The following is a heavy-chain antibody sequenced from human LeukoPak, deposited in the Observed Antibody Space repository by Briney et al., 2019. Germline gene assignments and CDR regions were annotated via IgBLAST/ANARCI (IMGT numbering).Heavy chain of an antibody. J-gene: IGHJ3*02. V-gene: IGHV5-51*01. CDR1: GYSFTSYW. CDR3: ARRGTNYDTRAFDI. D-gene: IGHD3-22*01. CDR2: SYPVDSDT. Sequence: GESLKISCKGSGYSFTSYWIGWVLQMPGKGLEWRGISYPVDSDTRYSPSFQCQVPISADKSIRTAYLQWSSLKASDTAMYYCARRGTNYDTRAFDIWGQGTMVTVSS.